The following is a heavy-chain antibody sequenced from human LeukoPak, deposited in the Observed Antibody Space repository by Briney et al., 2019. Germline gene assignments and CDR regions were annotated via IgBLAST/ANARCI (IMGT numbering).Heavy chain of an antibody. CDR3: ARGIQLWLAYYYYGMDV. D-gene: IGHD5-18*01. Sequence: ASVKVSCKASGYTSTGYYMHWVRQAPGQGLEWMGWINPNSGGTNYAQKFQGRVTMTRDTSISTAYMELSRLRSDDTAVYYCARGIQLWLAYYYYGMDVWGQGTTVTVSS. CDR1: GYTSTGYY. CDR2: INPNSGGT. V-gene: IGHV1-2*02. J-gene: IGHJ6*02.